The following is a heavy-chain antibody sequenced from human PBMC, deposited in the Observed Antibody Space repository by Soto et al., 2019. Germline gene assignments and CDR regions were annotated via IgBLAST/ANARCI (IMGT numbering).Heavy chain of an antibody. CDR2: IIPIFGTA. J-gene: IGHJ4*02. D-gene: IGHD5-12*01. CDR3: ARGRDGYNPHLDY. V-gene: IGHV1-69*13. Sequence: SAKVSCKASRVTFGSYAISSVRQSPGQGLEWMGGIIPIFGTANYAQKVQGRVTITADESTSTAYMELSSLRSEDTPVYYCARGRDGYNPHLDYSGQGTLLTVSS. CDR1: RVTFGSYA.